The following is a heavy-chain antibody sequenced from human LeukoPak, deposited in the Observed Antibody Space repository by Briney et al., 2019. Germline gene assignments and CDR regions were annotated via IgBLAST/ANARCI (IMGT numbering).Heavy chain of an antibody. D-gene: IGHD6-19*01. J-gene: IGHJ4*02. CDR1: GFTFSSYA. CDR2: ISDSGGST. CDR3: AKFSGWTTNFFDS. Sequence: GGSLRLSCAASGFTFSSYAMSWVRQAPGKGLEWVSTISDSGGSTYYADSVKGRFTISRDNSKNTLYLQMNSLSAEDTAVYYCAKFSGWTTNFFDSWGQGTLVTVSS. V-gene: IGHV3-23*01.